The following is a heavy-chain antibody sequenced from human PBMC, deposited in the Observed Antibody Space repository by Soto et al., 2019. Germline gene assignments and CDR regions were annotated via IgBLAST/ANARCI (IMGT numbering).Heavy chain of an antibody. CDR1: GYRFSSYW. CDR3: ATTYSSSRYYFDY. D-gene: IGHD6-6*01. J-gene: IGHJ4*02. CDR2: IDPSDSYT. Sequence: GESLKISNTGSGYRFSSYWMSWVRQMPGKGLEWMGRIDPSDSYTNYSPSFQGHVTISADKSISTAYLQWSSLKASDTAMYYCATTYSSSRYYFDYWGQGTLVTVSS. V-gene: IGHV5-10-1*01.